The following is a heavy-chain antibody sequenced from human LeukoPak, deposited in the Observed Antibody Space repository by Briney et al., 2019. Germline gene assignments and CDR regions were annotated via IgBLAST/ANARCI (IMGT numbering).Heavy chain of an antibody. D-gene: IGHD3-9*01. CDR2: INPNTGGT. Sequence: ASVTVSCKASGYTFTDYYIHCVRQAPGQGLEWMGWINPNTGGTNYAQKFQGRVTMTRDTSISTAYMEVSRLRSDDAAVYYCAREYYDILTGSLDYWGQGTLVTVSS. CDR1: GYTFTDYY. J-gene: IGHJ4*02. V-gene: IGHV1-2*02. CDR3: AREYYDILTGSLDY.